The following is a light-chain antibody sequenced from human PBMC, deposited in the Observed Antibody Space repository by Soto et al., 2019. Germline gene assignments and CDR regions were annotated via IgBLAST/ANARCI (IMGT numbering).Light chain of an antibody. CDR1: SSDVGNYDY. J-gene: IGLJ1*01. V-gene: IGLV2-11*01. CDR3: CSYAGGSYV. CDR2: DVS. Sequence: QSALTQPRSVSESPGQSVTISCTGTSSDVGNYDYVSWYQQHPGKAPKVMIYDVSKRPSGVPDRFSGSKSGNTASLTISGRQAEDEADYYCCSYAGGSYVFGTGTKLTVL.